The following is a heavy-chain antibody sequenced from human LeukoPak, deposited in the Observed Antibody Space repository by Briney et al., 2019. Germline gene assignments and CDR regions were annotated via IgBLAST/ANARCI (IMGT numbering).Heavy chain of an antibody. D-gene: IGHD4-17*01. CDR1: GFTFSSYG. CDR3: ARDYGDYSRSFDY. J-gene: IGHJ4*02. V-gene: IGHV3-30*03. Sequence: PGGSLRLSCAASGFTFSSYGMHWVRQAPGKGLEWVAVISYDGSNKYYADSVKGRFTISRDNSKNTLYLQMNSLRAEDTAVYYCARDYGDYSRSFDYWGQGTLVTVSS. CDR2: ISYDGSNK.